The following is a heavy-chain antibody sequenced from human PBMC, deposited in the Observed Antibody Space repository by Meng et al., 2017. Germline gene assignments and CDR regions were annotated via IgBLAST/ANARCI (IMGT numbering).Heavy chain of an antibody. CDR3: ARNIDY. J-gene: IGHJ4*02. CDR2: INAGNGNT. V-gene: IGHV1-3*01. Sequence: VWRVQSWAEMKHPGASVKVCGKASGYTFNSYGMHWVRQAHGQSLEWIGWINAGNGNTKYSQKFQGRVTITRDTSASTAYMELSSLRSEDTAVYYCARNIDYWGQGTLVTVSS. CDR1: GYTFNSYG.